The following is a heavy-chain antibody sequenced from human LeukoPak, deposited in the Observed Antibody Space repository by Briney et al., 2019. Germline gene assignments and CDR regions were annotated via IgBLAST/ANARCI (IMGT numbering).Heavy chain of an antibody. Sequence: GASVKVSCKASGYTFTSYYIHWVRQAPGQGLEWMGWINPSSGGAKYAQNFQGRVIMTTDTSVSTAYMELSSLRSDDTAVYYCARSSPPTYYHFYYYMDVWGKGSTVTVSS. CDR2: INPSSGGA. D-gene: IGHD6-13*01. CDR3: ARSSPPTYYHFYYYMDV. CDR1: GYTFTSYY. V-gene: IGHV1-2*02. J-gene: IGHJ6*03.